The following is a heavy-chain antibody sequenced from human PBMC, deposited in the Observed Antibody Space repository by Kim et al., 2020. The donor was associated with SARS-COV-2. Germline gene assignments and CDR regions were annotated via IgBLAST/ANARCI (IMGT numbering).Heavy chain of an antibody. J-gene: IGHJ6*03. CDR1: GFTFSSYG. CDR3: ARDRYCSSTSCFIARYMDV. V-gene: IGHV3-33*01. Sequence: GGSLRPSCAASGFTFSSYGMHWVRQAPGKGLEWVAVIWYDGSNKYYADSVKGRFTISRDNSKNTLYLQMNSLRAEDTAVYYCARDRYCSSTSCFIARYMDVWGKGTTVTVSS. CDR2: IWYDGSNK. D-gene: IGHD2-2*01.